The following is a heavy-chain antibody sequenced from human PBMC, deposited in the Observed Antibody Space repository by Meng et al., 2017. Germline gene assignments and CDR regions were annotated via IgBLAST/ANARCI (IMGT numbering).Heavy chain of an antibody. J-gene: IGHJ4*02. CDR3: ARGGIAVAIDY. Sequence: HVQLVPSGPEVKKPGASVKVSWKPSGDTFTSYCISWVRQATGQGLEWMGWISAYNGNTNYAQKLQGRVTMTTDTSTSTAYMELRSLRSDDTAVYYCARGGIAVAIDYWGQGTLVTVSS. CDR1: GDTFTSYC. V-gene: IGHV1-18*01. CDR2: ISAYNGNT. D-gene: IGHD6-19*01.